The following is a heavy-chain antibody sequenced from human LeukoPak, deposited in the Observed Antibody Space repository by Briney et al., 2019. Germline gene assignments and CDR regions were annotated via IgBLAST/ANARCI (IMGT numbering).Heavy chain of an antibody. D-gene: IGHD2-15*01. Sequence: ASVKVSCKVCGYTLTELSIHWVRQAPGKGLEWMGGFDPEDGETIYAQKFQGRVTMTEDTFTDTAYMELSSLRSEDTAVHYCATVRRVVVAATPGSYYGMDVWGQGTTVTVTS. J-gene: IGHJ6*02. CDR1: GYTLTELS. CDR2: FDPEDGET. CDR3: ATVRRVVVAATPGSYYGMDV. V-gene: IGHV1-24*01.